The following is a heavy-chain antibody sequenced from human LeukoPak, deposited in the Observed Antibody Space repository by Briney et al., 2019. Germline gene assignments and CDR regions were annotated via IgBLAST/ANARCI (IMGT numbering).Heavy chain of an antibody. D-gene: IGHD4-23*01. CDR2: MYYSGRT. J-gene: IGHJ3*02. Sequence: SETLSLTCTVSVGSLSSYYWSWIRQPPGKGLEWIGYMYYSGRTSYNPSLKSRVTISVDTSKNQFSLKLSSVTAADTAVYYCARHQRGNSDAFDMWGQGTMVTVSS. CDR1: VGSLSSYY. V-gene: IGHV4-59*01. CDR3: ARHQRGNSDAFDM.